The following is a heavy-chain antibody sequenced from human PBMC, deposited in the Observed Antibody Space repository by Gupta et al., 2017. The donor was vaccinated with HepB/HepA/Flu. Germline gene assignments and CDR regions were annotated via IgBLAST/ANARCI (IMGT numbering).Heavy chain of an antibody. V-gene: IGHV1-18*01. J-gene: IGHJ1*01. CDR3: ARAWAGATEYFKH. CDR1: GYTFTNYG. Sequence: QVQLVQSGAEVKKPGASVKVSCKASGYTFTNYGISWVRQAPGQGLEWMGWISAYNGNTHDAQNVQGRVTMTKDTATSTAYMELRRLRYEDTDVYYCARAWAGATEYFKHGCQGTMVTVSS. D-gene: IGHD1-26*01. CDR2: ISAYNGNT.